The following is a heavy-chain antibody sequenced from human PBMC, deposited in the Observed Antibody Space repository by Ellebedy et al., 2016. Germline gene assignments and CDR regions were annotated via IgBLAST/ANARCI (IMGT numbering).Heavy chain of an antibody. CDR2: IYHSGST. J-gene: IGHJ3*02. Sequence: SETLSLTXAVSGGSISSGGYSWSWIRQPPGKGLEWIGYIYHSGSTYYNPSLKSRVTISVDRSKNQFSLKLSSVTAADTAVYYCASIQLDTGDAFDIWGQGTMVTVSS. CDR3: ASIQLDTGDAFDI. V-gene: IGHV4-30-2*01. D-gene: IGHD5-18*01. CDR1: GGSISSGGYS.